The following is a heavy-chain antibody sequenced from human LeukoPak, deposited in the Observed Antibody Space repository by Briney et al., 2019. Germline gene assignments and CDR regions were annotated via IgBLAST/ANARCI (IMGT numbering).Heavy chain of an antibody. CDR1: GGSIRSYY. CDR3: ARDRENSGYANLWFDP. D-gene: IGHD5-12*01. CDR2: IYYSGST. J-gene: IGHJ5*02. V-gene: IGHV4-59*01. Sequence: PSETLSLTCTVSGGSIRSYYWSWIRQPPGKGLEWIGYIYYSGSTNYNPSLKSRVTISVDTSKNQFSLKLSSVTAADTAVYYCARDRENSGYANLWFDPWGQGTLVTVSS.